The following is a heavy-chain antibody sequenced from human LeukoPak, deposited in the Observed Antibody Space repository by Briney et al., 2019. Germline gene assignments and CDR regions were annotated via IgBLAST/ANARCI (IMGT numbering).Heavy chain of an antibody. D-gene: IGHD1-26*01. CDR1: GFTFSIYA. V-gene: IGHV3-30-3*01. CDR2: ISYDGSNE. Sequence: GGSLRLSCAASGFTFSIYAMHWVRQAPGKGLEWVAVISYDGSNEYYADSVKGRFTISRDNSKNTLYLQMNSLRAEDTAVYYCARSPLDSGGYAFDYWGQGTLVTVSS. CDR3: ARSPLDSGGYAFDY. J-gene: IGHJ4*02.